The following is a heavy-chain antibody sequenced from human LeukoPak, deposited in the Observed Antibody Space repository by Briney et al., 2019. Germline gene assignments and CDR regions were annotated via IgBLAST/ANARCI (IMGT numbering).Heavy chain of an antibody. Sequence: GASVKVSCKASGYTFTGYYMHWVRQAPGQGLEWMGWINPNSGGTNYAQKFQGRVTMTRDTSISTAYMELSRLRSDDTAVYYCARDLHYGSGSPIGYWGQGTLVTVSS. CDR2: INPNSGGT. J-gene: IGHJ4*02. D-gene: IGHD3-10*01. V-gene: IGHV1-2*02. CDR1: GYTFTGYY. CDR3: ARDLHYGSGSPIGY.